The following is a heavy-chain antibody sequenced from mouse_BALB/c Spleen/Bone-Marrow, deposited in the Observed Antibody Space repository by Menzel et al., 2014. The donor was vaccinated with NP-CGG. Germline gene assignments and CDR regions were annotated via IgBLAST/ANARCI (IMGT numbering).Heavy chain of an antibody. V-gene: IGHV3-1*02. CDR2: IHYSGST. D-gene: IGHD1-1*01. CDR1: GYSIASGYS. CDR3: IRNYVDPFDY. J-gene: IGHJ2*01. Sequence: EVMLVESGPDLVKPSQSISFTCTVTGYSIASGYSWHWIRQFPGNKLEWMGYIHYSGSTNYNPSLKSRISVTRDTSENQFFLQLNSVTTEATATFCCIRNYVDPFDYWGPRTTLTVSS.